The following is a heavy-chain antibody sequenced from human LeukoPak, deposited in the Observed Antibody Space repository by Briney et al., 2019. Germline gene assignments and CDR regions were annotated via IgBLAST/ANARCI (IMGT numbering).Heavy chain of an antibody. D-gene: IGHD3-9*01. CDR1: GGSISSYY. J-gene: IGHJ4*02. CDR2: IYYGGST. Sequence: SETLSLTCTVSGGSISSYYWSWIRQPPGKGLEWIGYIYYGGSTNYNPSLKSRVTISVKTSKNQFSLKLRSVTAADTAVYYCARVTGYTIEDYFDYWGQGTLVTVSS. V-gene: IGHV4-59*01. CDR3: ARVTGYTIEDYFDY.